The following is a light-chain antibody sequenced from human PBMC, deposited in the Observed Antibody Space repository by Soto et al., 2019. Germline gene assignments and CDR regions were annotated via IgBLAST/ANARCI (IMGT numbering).Light chain of an antibody. CDR1: QTVSSF. Sequence: EIVLTQSPATLSLSPGDRATLSCRARQTVSSFLAWYQQKPGQAPRLLIYDTSNRATDIPARFSGSGSGTDFTLTISSLEPEDFAVYYCQQRSNRLLTFGGGTKVEIK. CDR3: QQRSNRLLT. CDR2: DTS. V-gene: IGKV3-11*01. J-gene: IGKJ4*01.